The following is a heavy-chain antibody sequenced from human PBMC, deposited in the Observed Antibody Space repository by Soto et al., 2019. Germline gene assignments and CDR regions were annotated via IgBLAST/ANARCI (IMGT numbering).Heavy chain of an antibody. CDR2: ISAYNGNT. D-gene: IGHD2-15*01. J-gene: IGHJ4*02. Sequence: QVQLVQSGAEVKKPGASVKVSCKASGYTFTSYGISWVRQAPGQGLEWMGWISAYNGNTNYAQKLQGRVTMTTDTSTSTAYMELRSLRSDDTAVYYCARDLLLKGIVVVVAATFDYWGQGTLVTVSS. CDR1: GYTFTSYG. CDR3: ARDLLLKGIVVVVAATFDY. V-gene: IGHV1-18*01.